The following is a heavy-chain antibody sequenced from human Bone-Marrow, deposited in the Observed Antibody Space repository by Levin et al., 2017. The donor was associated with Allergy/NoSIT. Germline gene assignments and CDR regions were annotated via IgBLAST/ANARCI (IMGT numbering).Heavy chain of an antibody. V-gene: IGHV3-23*01. CDR2: ISGSGGST. Sequence: GGSLRLSCAASGFTFSSYAMSWVRQAPGKGLEWVSAISGSGGSTYYADSVKGRFTISRDNSKNTLYLQMNSLRAEDTAVYYCAKDSFPYSSGHYCGVGFDYWGQGTLVTVSS. J-gene: IGHJ4*02. CDR1: GFTFSSYA. CDR3: AKDSFPYSSGHYCGVGFDY. D-gene: IGHD6-19*01.